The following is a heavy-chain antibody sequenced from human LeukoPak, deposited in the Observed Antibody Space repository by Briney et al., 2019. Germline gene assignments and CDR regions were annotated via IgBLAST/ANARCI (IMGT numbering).Heavy chain of an antibody. J-gene: IGHJ4*02. CDR2: IWYDGGNK. V-gene: IGHV3-33*06. CDR1: GFTFSSYG. Sequence: GRSLRLSCAASGFTFSSYGMHWVRQAPGKGLEWVAVIWYDGGNKYYADSVKGRYTISRDNSKNTLYLQMNSLRAEDTAVYYCAKDPRLWSGYYTGYFDYWGQGTLVTVSS. CDR3: AKDPRLWSGYYTGYFDY. D-gene: IGHD3-3*01.